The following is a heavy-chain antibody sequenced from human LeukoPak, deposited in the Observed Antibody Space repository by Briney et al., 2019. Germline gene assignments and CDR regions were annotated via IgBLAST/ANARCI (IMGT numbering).Heavy chain of an antibody. D-gene: IGHD3-3*01. V-gene: IGHV3-30*04. CDR2: ISYDGSNK. J-gene: IGHJ3*02. CDR3: ARDGSTIFGVVINPSAFDI. Sequence: PGRSLRLSCAASGFNFSSYTIHWVRQPPGKGLEWVAVISYDGSNKYYADSVKGRFTISRDNSKNTLYLQMNSLRAEDTAVYYCARDGSTIFGVVINPSAFDIWGQGTMVTVSS. CDR1: GFNFSSYT.